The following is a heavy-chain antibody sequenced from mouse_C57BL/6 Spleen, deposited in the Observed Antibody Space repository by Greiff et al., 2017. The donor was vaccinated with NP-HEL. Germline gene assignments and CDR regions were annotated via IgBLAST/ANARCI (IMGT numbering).Heavy chain of an antibody. CDR2: INPNNGGT. J-gene: IGHJ4*01. V-gene: IGHV1-22*01. CDR3: ARWLLPNYYAMDY. Sequence: EVQLQQSGPELVKPGASVKMSCKASGYTFTDYNMHWVKQSHGKSLEWIGYINPNNGGTSYNQKFKGKATLTVNKSSSTAYMELRSLTSEDSAVYYCARWLLPNYYAMDYWGQGTSVTVSS. CDR1: GYTFTDYN. D-gene: IGHD2-3*01.